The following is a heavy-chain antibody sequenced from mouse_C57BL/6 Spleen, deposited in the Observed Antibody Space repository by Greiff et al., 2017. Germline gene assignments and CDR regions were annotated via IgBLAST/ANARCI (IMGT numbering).Heavy chain of an antibody. CDR3: AREESISGAMDY. CDR2: ISYDGSN. J-gene: IGHJ4*01. CDR1: GYSITSGYY. D-gene: IGHD2-3*01. V-gene: IGHV3-6*01. Sequence: EVQLVESGPGLVKPSQSLSLTCSVTGYSITSGYYWNRIRQFPGNKLEWMGYISYDGSNNYNPSLKNRISITRDTSKNQFFLKLNSVTTEDTATYYCAREESISGAMDYWGQGTSVTVSS.